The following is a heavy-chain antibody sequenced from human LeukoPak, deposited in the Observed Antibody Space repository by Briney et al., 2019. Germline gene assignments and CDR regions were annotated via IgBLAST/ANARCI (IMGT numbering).Heavy chain of an antibody. CDR3: ARGPSQQQLRLGYWFDP. CDR1: GYTFTTHD. J-gene: IGHJ5*02. D-gene: IGHD6-13*01. CDR2: MNPNSGNT. Sequence: ASVKASCKTSGYTFTTHDINWVRQATGQGLEWMGWMNPNSGNTGHAQKFQGRVTMTKNTSSSTAYMELSSLRSDDTAVYYCARGPSQQQLRLGYWFDPWGQGTLVTVSS. V-gene: IGHV1-8*01.